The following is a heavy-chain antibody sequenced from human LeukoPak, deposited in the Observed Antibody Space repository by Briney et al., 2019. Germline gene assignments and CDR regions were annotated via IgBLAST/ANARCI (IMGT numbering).Heavy chain of an antibody. CDR1: GFTFSSYG. Sequence: GGSLRLSCAASGFTFSSYGMHWVRQAPGKGLEWVAVISYDGSNKYYADSVKGRFTISRGNSKNTLYLQMNRLRAEDTAVYYCAKDHRYSYGYYFDYWGQGTLVTVSS. D-gene: IGHD5-18*01. CDR3: AKDHRYSYGYYFDY. V-gene: IGHV3-30*18. J-gene: IGHJ4*02. CDR2: ISYDGSNK.